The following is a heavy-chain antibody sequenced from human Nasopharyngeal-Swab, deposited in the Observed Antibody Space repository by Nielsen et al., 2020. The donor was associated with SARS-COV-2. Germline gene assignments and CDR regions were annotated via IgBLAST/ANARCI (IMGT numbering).Heavy chain of an antibody. Sequence: WIRQPPGKGLEWIGEIYHSGSTNYNPSLKSRVTISVDKSKNQFSLKLSSVTAADTAVYYCASLIGGFDYWGQGTLVTVSS. V-gene: IGHV4-4*02. CDR3: ASLIGGFDY. D-gene: IGHD3-10*01. J-gene: IGHJ4*02. CDR2: IYHSGST.